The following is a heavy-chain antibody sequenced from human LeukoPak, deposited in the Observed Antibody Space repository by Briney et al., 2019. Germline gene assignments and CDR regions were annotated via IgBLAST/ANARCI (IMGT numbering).Heavy chain of an antibody. CDR2: INPSGGST. D-gene: IGHD3-22*01. CDR1: GYTFTSYY. J-gene: IGHJ4*02. Sequence: ASVKVSCKASGYTFTSYYMHWVRQAPGQGLEWMGIINPSGGSTSYAQKFQGRVTMTRDMSTSTVYMELSSLRSEDTAVYYCAIMYYYDSSGYYFDYWGQGTLVTVSS. V-gene: IGHV1-46*01. CDR3: AIMYYYDSSGYYFDY.